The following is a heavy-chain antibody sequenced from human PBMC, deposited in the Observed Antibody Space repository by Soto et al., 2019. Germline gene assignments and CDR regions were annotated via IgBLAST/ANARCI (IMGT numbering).Heavy chain of an antibody. CDR1: GFTFSSYA. CDR3: AKSSIAAYSKFDY. J-gene: IGHJ4*02. CDR2: ISYDGSNK. D-gene: IGHD6-6*01. Sequence: RLSCAASGFTFSSYAMHWVRQAPGKGLEWVAVISYDGSNKYYADSVKGRFTISGDNSKNTLYLQMNSLRAEDTAVYYCAKSSIAAYSKFDYWGQGTLVTVSS. V-gene: IGHV3-30-3*02.